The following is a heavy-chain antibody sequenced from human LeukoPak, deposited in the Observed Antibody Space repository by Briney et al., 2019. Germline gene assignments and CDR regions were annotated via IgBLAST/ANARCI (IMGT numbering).Heavy chain of an antibody. CDR3: TLGGGDYYFDY. D-gene: IGHD3-16*01. J-gene: IGHJ4*02. CDR2: ISSSSSTI. Sequence: GGSLRLSCAASGFTFSSYSMNWVRQAPGKGLEWVSYISSSSSTIYYADSVKGRFTISRDNAKNSLYLQMNSLRAEDTAVYYCTLGGGDYYFDYWGQGTLVTVSS. CDR1: GFTFSSYS. V-gene: IGHV3-48*01.